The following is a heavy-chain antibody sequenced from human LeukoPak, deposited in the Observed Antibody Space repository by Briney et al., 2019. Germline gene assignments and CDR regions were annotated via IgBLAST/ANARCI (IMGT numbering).Heavy chain of an antibody. CDR3: AKDEGYGDYVPGD. V-gene: IGHV3-7*03. J-gene: IGHJ4*02. Sequence: AGGSLRLSCAASGFTFSSYWMSWVRQAPGKGLEWVANIKQDGSEKYYVDSVKGRFTIPRDNSKNTLYLQMNSLRAEDTAVYYCAKDEGYGDYVPGDWGQGTRVTVSS. CDR1: GFTFSSYW. CDR2: IKQDGSEK. D-gene: IGHD4-17*01.